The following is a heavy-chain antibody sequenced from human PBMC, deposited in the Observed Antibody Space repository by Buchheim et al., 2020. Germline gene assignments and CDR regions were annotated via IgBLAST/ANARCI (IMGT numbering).Heavy chain of an antibody. CDR3: ARDPPQSGWSFEA. Sequence: QVQLVESGGGVVQPWTSLRLSCVASGFTFRDNAMHWVRQAPGKGLEWVAMIWSDGTNKYYADSVKGRFTVSRDNSKYMLYLQMNSLRVEDTAVYYCARDPPQSGWSFEAWGQGTL. CDR2: IWSDGTNK. CDR1: GFTFRDNA. D-gene: IGHD6-19*01. J-gene: IGHJ5*01. V-gene: IGHV3-33*01.